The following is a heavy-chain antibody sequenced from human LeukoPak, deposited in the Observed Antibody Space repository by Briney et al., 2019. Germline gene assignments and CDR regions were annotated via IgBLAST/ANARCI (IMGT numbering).Heavy chain of an antibody. CDR2: INPSGDNT. Sequence: ASVKVSCKASGYTFTGYYMHWVRQAPGQGLEWIGIINPSGDNTWYAQKFQGRVTMTRDMATSTDYLEVSSLRSEDTAVYYCARDNSLRDTARWFDPWGQGTLVTVSS. V-gene: IGHV1-46*01. CDR3: ARDNSLRDTARWFDP. D-gene: IGHD5-24*01. CDR1: GYTFTGYY. J-gene: IGHJ5*02.